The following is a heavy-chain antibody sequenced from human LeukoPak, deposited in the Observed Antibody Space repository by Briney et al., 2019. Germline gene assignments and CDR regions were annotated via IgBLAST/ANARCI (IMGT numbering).Heavy chain of an antibody. Sequence: GGSLRLSCAASGFTFSSYWMHWVRQAPGKGLVWVSRINSDGSSTSYADSVKGRFTISRDNAKYTLYLQMNSLRAEDTAVYYCARDLGCSSTSCYSPPNWFDPWGQGTLVTVSS. D-gene: IGHD2-2*01. V-gene: IGHV3-74*01. J-gene: IGHJ5*02. CDR3: ARDLGCSSTSCYSPPNWFDP. CDR1: GFTFSSYW. CDR2: INSDGSST.